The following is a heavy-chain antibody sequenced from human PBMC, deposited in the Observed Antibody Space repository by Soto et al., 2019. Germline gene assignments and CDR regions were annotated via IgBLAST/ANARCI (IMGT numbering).Heavy chain of an antibody. CDR3: ARDLGDGYNLVRWYFDL. CDR1: GFTFSSYA. V-gene: IGHV3-64*01. CDR2: ISSNGGST. Sequence: PGGSLRLSCAASGFTFSSYAMHWVRQAPGKGLEYVSAISSNGGSTYYANSVEGRFTISRGNSKNTLYLQMGSLRAEDMAVYYCARDLGDGYNLVRWYFDLWGRGTLVTVSS. J-gene: IGHJ2*01. D-gene: IGHD3-10*01.